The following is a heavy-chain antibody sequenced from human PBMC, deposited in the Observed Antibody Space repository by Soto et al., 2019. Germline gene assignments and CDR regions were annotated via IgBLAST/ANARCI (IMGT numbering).Heavy chain of an antibody. CDR1: GYTFTTYG. V-gene: IGHV1-18*01. CDR2: INTHNGNT. CDR3: TSEGSAPYYYYGMDA. Sequence: QVQLEQSAPEVKKPGASVKVSCKASGYTFTTYGISWVRQAPGEGLEWLGWINTHNGNTNYAQNLQGRVFLTADTSTNTAYTELRSLRSDDTAIYYCTSEGSAPYYYYGMDAWGQGTTVTVSS. D-gene: IGHD3-10*01. J-gene: IGHJ6*02.